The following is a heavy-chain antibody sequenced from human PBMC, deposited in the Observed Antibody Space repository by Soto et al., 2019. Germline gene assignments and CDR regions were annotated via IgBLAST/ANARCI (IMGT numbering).Heavy chain of an antibody. CDR1: RGSIIRSTG. D-gene: IGHD6-25*01. Sequence: QYHSCAGSRGSIIRSTGWSCVRRPPGKGLEWIGELYHSGSTNYNPSLKSRVTISVDKSKNQFSLKLSSVTAADTAVYYCARVEADHRDDAFDIWGQGKMV. CDR2: LYHSGST. CDR3: ARVEADHRDDAFDI. J-gene: IGHJ3*02. V-gene: IGHV4-4*02.